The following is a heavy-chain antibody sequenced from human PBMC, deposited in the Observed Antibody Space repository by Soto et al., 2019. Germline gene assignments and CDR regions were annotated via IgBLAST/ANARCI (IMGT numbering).Heavy chain of an antibody. CDR1: GYTFTSYG. V-gene: IGHV1-18*01. D-gene: IGHD4-17*01. J-gene: IGHJ4*02. Sequence: ASVKVSCKASGYTFTSYGISWVRQAPGQGLEWMGWISAYNGNTNYAQKLQGRVTMTTDTSTSTAYMELRSLRAEDTALYYCAKDREGDYGDYVSSDFDYWGQGTLXTVSS. CDR3: AKDREGDYGDYVSSDFDY. CDR2: ISAYNGNT.